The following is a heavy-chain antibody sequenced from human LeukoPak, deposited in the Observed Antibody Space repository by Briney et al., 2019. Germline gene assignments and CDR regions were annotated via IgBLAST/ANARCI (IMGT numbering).Heavy chain of an antibody. Sequence: ASVKVSCKASGYTFTSYYIHWVRQAPGQGLEWMGMISPSGGSTSYAQKFQGRLTMTRDTSTTTVYMELSSLRFEDTAVYYCARDLCGGDCYSEDVFDIWGQGTMVTVSS. D-gene: IGHD2-21*02. CDR1: GYTFTSYY. J-gene: IGHJ3*02. V-gene: IGHV1-46*01. CDR2: ISPSGGST. CDR3: ARDLCGGDCYSEDVFDI.